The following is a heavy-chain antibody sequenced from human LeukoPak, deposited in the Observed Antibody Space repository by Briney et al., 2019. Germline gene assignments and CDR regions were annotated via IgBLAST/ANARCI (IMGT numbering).Heavy chain of an antibody. D-gene: IGHD3-9*01. J-gene: IGHJ4*02. CDR1: GGSLTSGSYY. V-gene: IGHV4-61*01. Sequence: PSETLSLTCSLSGGSLTSGSYYWSWIRQPPGKELEWIVYISYRGNTNYNHSLNSRVTVSADTPKHQLSLKLSSVTAADTAVYYCVREHDWGDFDHWGQGSLVTVSS. CDR3: VREHDWGDFDH. CDR2: ISYRGNT.